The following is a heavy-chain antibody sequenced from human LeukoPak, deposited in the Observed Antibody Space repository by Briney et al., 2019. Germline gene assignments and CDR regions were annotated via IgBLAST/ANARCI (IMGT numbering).Heavy chain of an antibody. CDR2: TYGGGGT. CDR3: ARGGCSNGLDY. CDR1: GFTVSSNH. J-gene: IGHJ4*02. D-gene: IGHD6-13*01. Sequence: PGGSLRLSCAASGFTVSSNHMSWVRQAPGKGLEWVSLTYGGGGTYYADSVKGRFTISRDNSKNTMYLQMNSLRAEDTAVYYCARGGCSNGLDYWGQGTLVTVSS. V-gene: IGHV3-66*01.